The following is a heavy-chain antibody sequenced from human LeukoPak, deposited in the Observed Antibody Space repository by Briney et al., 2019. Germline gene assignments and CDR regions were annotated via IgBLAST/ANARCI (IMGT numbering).Heavy chain of an antibody. CDR2: ISYDGSNK. V-gene: IGHV3-30-3*01. CDR3: ARDLEYQLLGPFDY. D-gene: IGHD2-2*01. CDR1: GFTFSSYA. J-gene: IGHJ4*02. Sequence: GGSLRLSCAASGFTFSSYAMHWVRQAPGKGLEWVAVISYDGSNKYYADSVKGRFTISRDNSKNTLYLQMNSLRAEDTAVYYCARDLEYQLLGPFDYWGQGTLVTVSS.